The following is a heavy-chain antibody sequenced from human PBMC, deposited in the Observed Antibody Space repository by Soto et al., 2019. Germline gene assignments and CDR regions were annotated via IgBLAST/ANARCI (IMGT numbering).Heavy chain of an antibody. CDR3: ARDERRWIQLYHHCGMDV. D-gene: IGHD5-18*01. V-gene: IGHV3-33*01. CDR2: IWYDGSNK. J-gene: IGHJ6*02. CDR1: GFTFSSYG. Sequence: GGSLRLSCAASGFTFSSYGMHWVRQAPGKGLEWVAVIWYDGSNKYYADSVKGRFTISRDNSKNTLYLQMNSLRAEDTAVYYFARDERRWIQLYHHCGMDVWCQAITVSVSS.